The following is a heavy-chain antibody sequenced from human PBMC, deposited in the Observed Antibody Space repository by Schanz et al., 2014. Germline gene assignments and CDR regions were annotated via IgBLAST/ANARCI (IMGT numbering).Heavy chain of an antibody. V-gene: IGHV4-61*02. Sequence: QVQLQESGPGLVKPSQTLSLTCSVSGGSISSGSYYWNWIRQPAGKGLEWIGRVYTSGSTNYNPSLKGRVTISLDTSKNQSSMKLRSVTAADTAVYYCARDRGHGDLPGDIWGQGTMVTVSS. J-gene: IGHJ3*02. CDR1: GGSISSGSYY. CDR3: ARDRGHGDLPGDI. CDR2: VYTSGST. D-gene: IGHD4-17*01.